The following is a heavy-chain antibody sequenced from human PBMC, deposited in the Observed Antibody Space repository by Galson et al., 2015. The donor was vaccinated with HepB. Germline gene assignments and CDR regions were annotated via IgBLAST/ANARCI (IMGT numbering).Heavy chain of an antibody. CDR2: ISYDGSNK. D-gene: IGHD2-2*01. J-gene: IGHJ4*02. V-gene: IGHV3-30-3*01. CDR3: VRDSLISTHFDY. Sequence: SLRLSCAASGFTFSSYAMHWVRQAPGKGLEWVAVISYDGSNKYYADSVKGRFTISRDNSKNTLYLQMYSLRAEDTAVYYCVRDSLISTHFDYWGQGTLVTVSS. CDR1: GFTFSSYA.